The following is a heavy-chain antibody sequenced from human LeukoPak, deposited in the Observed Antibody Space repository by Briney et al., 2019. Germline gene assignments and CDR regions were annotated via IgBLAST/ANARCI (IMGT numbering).Heavy chain of an antibody. CDR3: ARRAGAYSHPYDY. CDR1: GFTVSSDS. CDR2: IYSGGST. D-gene: IGHD4/OR15-4a*01. Sequence: GSLRLSCPVSGFTVSSDSMSWVRQAPGKGLEWVSFIYSGGSTHYSDSVKGRFTISRDNSENTLYLQMNSLRAEDTAVYYCARRAGAYSHPYDYWGQGTLVTVSS. J-gene: IGHJ4*02. V-gene: IGHV3-53*01.